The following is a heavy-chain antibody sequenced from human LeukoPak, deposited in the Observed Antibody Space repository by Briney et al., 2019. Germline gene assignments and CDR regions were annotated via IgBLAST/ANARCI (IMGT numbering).Heavy chain of an antibody. CDR2: INHSGST. CDR3: VAAAPIRWFDP. V-gene: IGHV4-34*01. CDR1: GGSFSGYY. J-gene: IGHJ5*02. D-gene: IGHD6-13*01. Sequence: PSETLSLTCAVYGGSFSGYYWSWIRQPPGKGLEWIGEINHSGSTNYNPSLKSRVTISVDTSKNQFSLKLSSVTAADTAVYYCVAAAPIRWFDPWGQGTLVTVSS.